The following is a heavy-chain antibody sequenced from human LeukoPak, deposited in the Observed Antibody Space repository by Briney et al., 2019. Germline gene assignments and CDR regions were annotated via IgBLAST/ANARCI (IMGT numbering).Heavy chain of an antibody. CDR1: GFIFDDYG. J-gene: IGHJ5*02. CDR2: INWNGGST. D-gene: IGHD6-19*01. V-gene: IGHV3-20*04. CDR3: AREMLAAVAAQS. Sequence: GGSLRLSCAASGFIFDDYGMSWVRQAPGKGLEWVSGINWNGGSTGYADSVKGRFTISRDNAKNSLYLQMNSLRAEDTAVYYCAREMLAAVAAQSWGQGTLVTVSS.